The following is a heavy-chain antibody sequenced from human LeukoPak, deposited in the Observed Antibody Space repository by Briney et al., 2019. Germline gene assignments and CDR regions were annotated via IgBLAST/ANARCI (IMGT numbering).Heavy chain of an antibody. V-gene: IGHV4-4*07. CDR1: GGSISSYY. J-gene: IGHJ4*02. CDR2: IYTSGST. CDR3: ARDSPYDFWSGYTFDY. Sequence: SETLSLTCTVSGGSISSYYWSWIRQPPGKGLEWIGRIYTSGSTNYNPSLKSRVTMSVDTYKNQFSLKLSSVTAADTAVYYCARDSPYDFWSGYTFDYWGQGTLVTVSS. D-gene: IGHD3-3*01.